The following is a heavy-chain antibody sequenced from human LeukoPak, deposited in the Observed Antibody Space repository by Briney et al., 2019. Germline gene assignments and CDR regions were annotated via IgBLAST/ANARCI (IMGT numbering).Heavy chain of an antibody. CDR3: ARYGRLTSWAPFDN. CDR2: ISSGASTI. D-gene: IGHD2-2*01. J-gene: IGHJ4*02. Sequence: GGSLRLSCVASGFTFSSYEMNWVRQAPGKGLEWVSYISSGASTIYYADSVKGRFTISRDNAKNSLYLQMNSLRDEDTAVYYCARYGRLTSWAPFDNWGQGTLVTVSS. V-gene: IGHV3-48*03. CDR1: GFTFSSYE.